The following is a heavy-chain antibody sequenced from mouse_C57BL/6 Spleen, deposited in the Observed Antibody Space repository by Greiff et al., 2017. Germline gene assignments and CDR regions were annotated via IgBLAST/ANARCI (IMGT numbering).Heavy chain of an antibody. CDR1: GYSITSGYD. V-gene: IGHV3-1*01. CDR2: ISYSGST. CDR3: ARRGTTVVPYAMDY. Sequence: EVKLKESGPGMVKPSQSLSLTCTVTGYSITSGYDWHWIRHFPGNKLEWMGYISYSGSTNYNPSLKSRISITHDTSKNHFFLKLNSVTTEDTATYYCARRGTTVVPYAMDYWGQGTSVTVSS. D-gene: IGHD1-1*01. J-gene: IGHJ4*01.